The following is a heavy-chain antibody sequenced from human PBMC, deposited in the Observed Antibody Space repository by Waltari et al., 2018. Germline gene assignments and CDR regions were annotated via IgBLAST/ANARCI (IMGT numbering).Heavy chain of an antibody. CDR3: ATFGESGWSEVDY. CDR2: INAGNGNT. D-gene: IGHD6-19*01. Sequence: QVQLVQSGAEVKKPGASVKVSCKASGYTFTSYAMHWVRQATGQRLEWMGWINAGNGNTKYSQKFQGRVTITRDTSASTAYMELSSLRSEDTAVYYCATFGESGWSEVDYWGQGTLVTVSS. J-gene: IGHJ4*02. V-gene: IGHV1-3*01. CDR1: GYTFTSYA.